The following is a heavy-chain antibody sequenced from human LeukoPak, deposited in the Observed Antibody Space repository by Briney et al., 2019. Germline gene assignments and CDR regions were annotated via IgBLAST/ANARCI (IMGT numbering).Heavy chain of an antibody. CDR3: AREEVTMVRGVIKEDYYYYGMDV. Sequence: GGSLRLSCAASGFTFSSYGMSWVRQAPGKGLEWVSYISSSSSTIYYADSVKGRFTISRDNAKNSLYLQMNSLRAEDTAVYYCAREEVTMVRGVIKEDYYYYGMDVWGQGTTVTASS. V-gene: IGHV3-48*01. J-gene: IGHJ6*02. CDR2: ISSSSSTI. D-gene: IGHD3-10*01. CDR1: GFTFSSYG.